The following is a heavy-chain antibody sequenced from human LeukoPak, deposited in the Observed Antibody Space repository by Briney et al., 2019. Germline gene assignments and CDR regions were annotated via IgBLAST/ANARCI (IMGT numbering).Heavy chain of an antibody. CDR3: ARDGRGYSFDY. V-gene: IGHV3-74*01. Sequence: GGSLRLSCEASGFTFSSHLMHWVRQAPGKGLVWVSRISTDGSTTIYADSVKGRFTISRDNAKNTLYLQMNSLRAGDTAVYYCARDGRGYSFDYWGQGTLVTVSS. J-gene: IGHJ4*02. CDR2: ISTDGSTT. D-gene: IGHD5-18*01. CDR1: GFTFSSHL.